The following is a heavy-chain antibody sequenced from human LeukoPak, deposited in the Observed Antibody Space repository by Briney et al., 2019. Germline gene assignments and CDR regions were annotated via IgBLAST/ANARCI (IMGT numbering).Heavy chain of an antibody. CDR3: ARISGFTLDC. CDR1: TFTFSSYS. Sequence: PGGSLRFSCATSTFTFSSYSMNWVRQAPGKGLEWVSYSEYSGTTSYYADSVKGRFTVSRDNAKNSLYLQMSSLRDEDTAVYYCARISGFTLDCWGPGTLVTVSS. V-gene: IGHV3-48*02. CDR2: SEYSGTTS. J-gene: IGHJ4*02.